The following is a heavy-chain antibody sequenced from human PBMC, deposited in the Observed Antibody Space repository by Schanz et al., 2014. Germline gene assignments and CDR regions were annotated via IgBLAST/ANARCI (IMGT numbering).Heavy chain of an antibody. Sequence: QVQLVQSAPEVKKPGASVKVSCKASGSSFTTYGLNWVRQAPGQGLEWMGRIIPILDKTNYAQKFQGRVTMTADKSTSTVYMEVSGLRSEDTAVYYCAKVDRTRYYAMDVWGQGTTVTVSS. J-gene: IGHJ6*02. CDR3: AKVDRTRYYAMDV. CDR1: GSSFTTYG. D-gene: IGHD3-9*01. CDR2: IIPILDKT. V-gene: IGHV1-69*04.